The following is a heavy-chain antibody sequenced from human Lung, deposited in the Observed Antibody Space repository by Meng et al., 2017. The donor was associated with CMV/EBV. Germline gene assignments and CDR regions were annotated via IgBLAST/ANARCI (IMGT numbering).Heavy chain of an antibody. CDR2: ISYDGSNK. V-gene: IGHV3-30-3*01. CDR1: GFTFSSYA. CDR3: ARDRYELRFLGWPSRDYYGMDV. D-gene: IGHD3-3*01. Sequence: GESLKISCAASGFTFSSYAMHWVRQAPGKGLEWVAVISYDGSNKYYADSVKGRFTISRDNSKNTLYLQMNSPRAADTAVYYCARDRYELRFLGWPSRDYYGMDVWGQGTTVTVSS. J-gene: IGHJ6*02.